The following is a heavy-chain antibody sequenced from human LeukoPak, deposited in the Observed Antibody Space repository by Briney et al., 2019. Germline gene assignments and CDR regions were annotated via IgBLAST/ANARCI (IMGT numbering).Heavy chain of an antibody. CDR1: GFTFSSYA. CDR2: ISGSGGST. Sequence: GGSLRPSCVASGFTFSSYAMSWVRQAPGKGLEWVSAISGSGGSTYYADSAKGRFTISRDNSKNTLYLQMNSLRAEDTAVYYCAKEGDYVWGSYGNWFDPWGQGTLVTVSS. J-gene: IGHJ5*02. D-gene: IGHD3-16*01. CDR3: AKEGDYVWGSYGNWFDP. V-gene: IGHV3-23*01.